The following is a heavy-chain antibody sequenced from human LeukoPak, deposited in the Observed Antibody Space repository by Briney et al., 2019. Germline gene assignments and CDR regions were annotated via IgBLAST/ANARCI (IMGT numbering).Heavy chain of an antibody. D-gene: IGHD4-17*01. J-gene: IGHJ3*01. CDR3: ATASTVTTERGSVVRAFDF. V-gene: IGHV1-8*01. Sequence: ASVKISCKASGYTFTSYDINWVRQATGQGLEWMGWMNPNSGNTGYAQKFQGRVTMTRSTSISTAYVELSSLRSEDTAVYYCATASTVTTERGSVVRAFDFWGQGTMVTVSS. CDR1: GYTFTSYD. CDR2: MNPNSGNT.